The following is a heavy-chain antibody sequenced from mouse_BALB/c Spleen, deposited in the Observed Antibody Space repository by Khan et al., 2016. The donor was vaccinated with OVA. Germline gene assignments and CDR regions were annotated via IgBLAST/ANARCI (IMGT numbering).Heavy chain of an antibody. D-gene: IGHD2-14*01. J-gene: IGHJ3*01. CDR2: INPNTDNI. CDR1: GYSFTLYY. Sequence: VHVKQSGPDLVKPGASVKISCKASGYSFTLYYMSWVRQSHGKSLEWIGRINPNTDNINYNQEFKGRAILTVDKSSNTAYMELRSLTSEDSAVYFGARGYDFCASWGQGTLVTVSA. V-gene: IGHV1-26*01. CDR3: ARGYDFCAS.